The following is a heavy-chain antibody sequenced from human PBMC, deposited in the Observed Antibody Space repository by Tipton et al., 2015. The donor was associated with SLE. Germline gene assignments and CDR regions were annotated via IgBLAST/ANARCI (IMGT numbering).Heavy chain of an antibody. V-gene: IGHV4-38-2*02. CDR3: ARDDFRDYQGGSY. Sequence: TLSLTCTVSGYSISSGYYWGWIRQPPGKGLEWIGSIYHSGSTYYNPSLKSRVTISVDTSKNQFSLKLNSVTAADTAVYYCARDDFRDYQGGSYWGQGTLVTVSS. CDR1: GYSISSGYY. D-gene: IGHD4-17*01. J-gene: IGHJ4*02. CDR2: IYHSGST.